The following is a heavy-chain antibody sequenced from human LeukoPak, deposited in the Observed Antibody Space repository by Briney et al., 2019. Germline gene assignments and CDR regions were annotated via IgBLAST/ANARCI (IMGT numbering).Heavy chain of an antibody. D-gene: IGHD2-2*01. Sequence: SDSWTLTCTVSGRSNSSYYGSWIRQPAQKALEWIGHIYSRGCYKYNTSLKGPVTMSVDTSKSQFSLKLSSLTAADTAVYDCAGSRGYCSSTSCPFGPPCYYYYGMDVWGQGTTVTVSS. V-gene: IGHV4-4*07. CDR2: IYSRGCY. J-gene: IGHJ6*02. CDR1: GRSNSSYY. CDR3: AGSRGYCSSTSCPFGPPCYYYYGMDV.